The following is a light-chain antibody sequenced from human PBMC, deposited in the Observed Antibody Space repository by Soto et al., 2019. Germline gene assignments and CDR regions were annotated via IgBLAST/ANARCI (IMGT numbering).Light chain of an antibody. Sequence: EIVLTQSPGTLSLPPGERATLSFRSSQSVSRHLAWYQQKPGQAPRLLIYDASNRATGIPARFSGSGSGTDFTLTISSLEPEDFAVYYCQQRNNWPPVTFGGGTKVDIK. CDR2: DAS. CDR3: QQRNNWPPVT. J-gene: IGKJ4*01. CDR1: QSVSRH. V-gene: IGKV3-11*01.